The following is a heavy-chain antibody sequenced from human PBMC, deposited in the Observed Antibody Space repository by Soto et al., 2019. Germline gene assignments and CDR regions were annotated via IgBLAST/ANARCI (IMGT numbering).Heavy chain of an antibody. D-gene: IGHD5-18*01. J-gene: IGHJ3*02. CDR2: ISYDGSNK. Sequence: PGGSLRLSCAASGFTFSSYAMHWVRQAPGKGLEWVAVISYDGSNKYYADSVKGRFTISRDNSKNTLYLQMNSLRAEDTAVYYCARARWIQLWFDIWGQGTMVTVSS. V-gene: IGHV3-30-3*01. CDR3: ARARWIQLWFDI. CDR1: GFTFSSYA.